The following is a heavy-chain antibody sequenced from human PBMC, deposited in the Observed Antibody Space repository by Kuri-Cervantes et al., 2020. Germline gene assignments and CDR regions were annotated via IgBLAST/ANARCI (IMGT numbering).Heavy chain of an antibody. Sequence: SESLSLTCTVSGGSLSSGSYYWSWIRQPPGKGLEWIGYIYYSGSTNYNPSLKSRITISVDTSKNQFSLKLSSVTAADAAVYYCACLYVLRPRGMYYYYYMDVWGKGTTVTVSS. CDR1: GGSLSSGSYY. CDR3: ACLYVLRPRGMYYYYYMDV. J-gene: IGHJ6*03. CDR2: IYYSGST. D-gene: IGHD3-16*01. V-gene: IGHV4-61*01.